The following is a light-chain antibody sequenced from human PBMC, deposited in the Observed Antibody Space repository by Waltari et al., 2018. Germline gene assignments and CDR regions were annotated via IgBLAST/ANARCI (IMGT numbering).Light chain of an antibody. CDR1: QSILTW. J-gene: IGKJ2*01. CDR3: QQYSSHYT. V-gene: IGKV1-5*03. Sequence: DIQMTQSPSTLSASVGDRVTITCRASQSILTWLAWYQQKPGKAPKLLIYKASNLQSGVPSRLSGSGSGTEFTLTISSLQPDDFATYYCQQYSSHYTFGQRTKLEIK. CDR2: KAS.